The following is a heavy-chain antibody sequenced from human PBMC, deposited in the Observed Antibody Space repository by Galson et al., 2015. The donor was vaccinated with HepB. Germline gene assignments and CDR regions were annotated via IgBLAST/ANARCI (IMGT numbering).Heavy chain of an antibody. D-gene: IGHD6-6*01. CDR3: AKGNGDFMAARVVSDY. CDR2: ISSGGDST. J-gene: IGHJ4*02. CDR1: GFTFSVYA. V-gene: IGHV3-23*01. Sequence: SLRLSCAASGFTFSVYAMTWVRQAPGKGLEWVSTISSGGDSTYYRDSVKGRFTISRDKSKNTLFLQMNSLRAEDSAVYYCAKGNGDFMAARVVSDYWGQGTLVTVSS.